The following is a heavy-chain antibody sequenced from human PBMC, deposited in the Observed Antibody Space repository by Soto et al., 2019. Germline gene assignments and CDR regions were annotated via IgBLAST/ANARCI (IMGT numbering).Heavy chain of an antibody. CDR1: DGSIRTSAYY. V-gene: IGHV4-39*01. J-gene: IGHJ4*02. D-gene: IGHD3-3*01. CDR3: ARHSAGLRNFDY. CDR2: LYYSGIT. Sequence: HLQLQESGPGLVKPSETLSLTCTVSDGSIRTSAYYWGWIRQPPGKWLERISSLYYSGITYSGPSRKSRVTISIDTTKNQSALKLTSMTDTDTAVYYSARHSAGLRNFDYWGAGTLVTVSS.